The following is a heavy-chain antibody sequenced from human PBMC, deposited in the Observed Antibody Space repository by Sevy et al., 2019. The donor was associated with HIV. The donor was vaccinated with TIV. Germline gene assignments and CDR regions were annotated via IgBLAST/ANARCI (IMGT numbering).Heavy chain of an antibody. D-gene: IGHD2-15*01. CDR2: VSYDGADK. J-gene: IGHJ4*02. V-gene: IGHV3-30*18. CDR1: GFIFNNYD. CDR3: EKDMVECSGGTCYSGAVSPFES. Sequence: GGSLRLSCAASGFIFNNYDMYWIRQAPGKGLEWVATVSYDGADKDYADIVKGRFTISRDISRSSLYLQMRSRRREDTGVYCCEKDMVECSGGTCYSGAVSPFESWGQGTLVTVSS.